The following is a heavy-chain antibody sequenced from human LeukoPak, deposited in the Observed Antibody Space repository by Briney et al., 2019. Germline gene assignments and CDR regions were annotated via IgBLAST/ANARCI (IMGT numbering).Heavy chain of an antibody. J-gene: IGHJ5*02. CDR2: ISSSSSYI. Sequence: PGGSLRLSCAASGFTFSSYSMNWVRQAPGKGLEWVSSISSSSSYIYYADSVKGRFTISRDNAKNSLYLQMNSLRAEDTAVYYCARVSSGGSRYNWFDPWGQGTLVTVSP. CDR1: GFTFSSYS. CDR3: ARVSSGGSRYNWFDP. D-gene: IGHD2-15*01. V-gene: IGHV3-21*01.